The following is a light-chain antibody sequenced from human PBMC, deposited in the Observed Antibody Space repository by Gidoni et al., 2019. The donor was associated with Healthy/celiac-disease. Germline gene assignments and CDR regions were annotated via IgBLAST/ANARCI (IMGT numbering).Light chain of an antibody. V-gene: IGKV1-5*03. J-gene: IGKJ2*01. Sequence: LQMTQSPSTLSASVGDRVTITCRASQSSSSWLAWYQQKPRKAPKLLIYKASSLESGVTSRFSGSGSGTEFTLTISSLQPDDFATYYCQQYNSYSTFGQGTKLEIK. CDR2: KAS. CDR1: QSSSSW. CDR3: QQYNSYST.